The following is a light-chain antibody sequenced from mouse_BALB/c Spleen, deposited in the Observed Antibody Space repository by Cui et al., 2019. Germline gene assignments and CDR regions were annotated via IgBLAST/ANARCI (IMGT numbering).Light chain of an antibody. CDR2: GIS. V-gene: IGKV4-90*01. J-gene: IGKJ5*01. Sequence: EILLTQSPAIIAASPGEKVTITCSASSSVSYMNWYQQKPGSSPKIWIYGISNLASGVPARFSGSGSGTSFSFTINSVEAEDVATYYCQQRSSYPRPFGAGTNLELK. CDR1: SSVSY. CDR3: QQRSSYPRP.